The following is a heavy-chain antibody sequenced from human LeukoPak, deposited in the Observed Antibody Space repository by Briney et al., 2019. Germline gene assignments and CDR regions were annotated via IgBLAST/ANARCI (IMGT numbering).Heavy chain of an antibody. CDR1: GFAFSSYA. Sequence: GGSLRLSCAASGFAFSSYAMHWVRQAPGKGLEWVAVISYDGSNKYYADSVKGRFTISRDNSKNTLYLQMNSLRAEDTAVYYCARGGSPVLRFLEWLPDAFDIWGQGTMVTVSS. J-gene: IGHJ3*02. V-gene: IGHV3-30-3*01. D-gene: IGHD3-3*01. CDR3: ARGGSPVLRFLEWLPDAFDI. CDR2: ISYDGSNK.